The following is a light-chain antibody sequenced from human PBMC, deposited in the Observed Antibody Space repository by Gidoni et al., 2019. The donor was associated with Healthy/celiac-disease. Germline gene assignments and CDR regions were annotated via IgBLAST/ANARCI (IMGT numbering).Light chain of an antibody. V-gene: IGKV1-33*01. Sequence: DIQMTQSPSSLSASVGDRVNITCQARQDSSNYLNWYQQKPGKAPKLLIYDASNLETGVPSRFSGRGSGTDFTFTISSLQPEDMATYYCQQYDNRPLTFGGGTKVGIK. CDR3: QQYDNRPLT. CDR1: QDSSNY. J-gene: IGKJ4*01. CDR2: DAS.